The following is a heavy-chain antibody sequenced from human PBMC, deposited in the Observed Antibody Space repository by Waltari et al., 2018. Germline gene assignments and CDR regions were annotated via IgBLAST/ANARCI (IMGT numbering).Heavy chain of an antibody. CDR1: EYPIGRLD. D-gene: IGHD2-15*01. V-gene: IGHV1-24*01. J-gene: IGHJ6*03. CDR3: HLLGRDIVLAGGTPSYYSYMDV. CDR2: FDRGDGKT. Sequence: PVAPPGAKATTPVAGAIGSCMVSEYPIGRLDRKRVGHRRGKGLEWKGRFDRGDGKTTTEAKFLGRRSMTDDTSTDTAYIELSSLRSEDTAVYYCHLLGRDIVLAGGTPSYYSYMDVWGRGTSVTVSS.